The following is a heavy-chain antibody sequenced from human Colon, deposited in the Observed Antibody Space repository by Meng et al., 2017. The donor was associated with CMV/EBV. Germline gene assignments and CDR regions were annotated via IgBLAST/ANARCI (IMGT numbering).Heavy chain of an antibody. D-gene: IGHD1-20*01. CDR3: ASEKPIITGEPWRDTFNM. CDR1: GFTFNNYA. CDR2: ISAGGEST. V-gene: IGHV3-23*01. Sequence: GGSLRLSCAASGFTFNNYAMNWVRLAPGKGLEWVGGISAGGESTYYVDSVKGRFTISRDNSKNALDLDMTSLRAEDTALYYCASEKPIITGEPWRDTFNMWGQGTMVTVSS. J-gene: IGHJ3*02.